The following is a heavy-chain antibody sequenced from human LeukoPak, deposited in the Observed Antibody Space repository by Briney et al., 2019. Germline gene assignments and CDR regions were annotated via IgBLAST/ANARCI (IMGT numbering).Heavy chain of an antibody. D-gene: IGHD3-9*01. Sequence: GGSLRLSCAASGFTFSSYAMSWVRQAPGKGLEWVSAISGSGGSTYYADSVKGRFTISRDNSKNTLYLQMNSLRAEDTAVYYCAKDMGRGHRYFDWLSTDAFDIWGQGTMVTVSS. V-gene: IGHV3-23*01. J-gene: IGHJ3*02. CDR2: ISGSGGST. CDR3: AKDMGRGHRYFDWLSTDAFDI. CDR1: GFTFSSYA.